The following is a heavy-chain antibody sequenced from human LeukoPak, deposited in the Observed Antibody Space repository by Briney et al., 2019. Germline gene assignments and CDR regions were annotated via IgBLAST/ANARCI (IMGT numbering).Heavy chain of an antibody. D-gene: IGHD3-10*01. CDR1: GGSISSRGYY. J-gene: IGHJ4*02. Sequence: SETLSLTCTVSGGSISSRGYYWGWIRQPPGMGLDWVGSIYYTWSAYYNPSLKSRVTISVDTSKNQFSLKLSSVTAADTAVYYCARHERVDSAVLLWFGELGGFDYWGQGTLVTVSS. V-gene: IGHV4-39*01. CDR2: IYYTWSA. CDR3: ARHERVDSAVLLWFGELGGFDY.